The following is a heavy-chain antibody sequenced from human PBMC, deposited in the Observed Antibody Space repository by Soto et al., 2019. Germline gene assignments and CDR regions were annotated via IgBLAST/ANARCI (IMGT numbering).Heavy chain of an antibody. CDR3: AAGGGLPRYY. J-gene: IGHJ4*02. D-gene: IGHD5-12*01. V-gene: IGHV4-30-2*01. Sequence: PSETLSLTCAVSGGSISSGGYSWSWIRQPPGKGLEWIGYIYHSGSTYYNPSLKSRVTISVDRSKNQFSLKLSSVTAADTAVYYCAAGGGLPRYYWGQGTLVTFSS. CDR1: GGSISSGGYS. CDR2: IYHSGST.